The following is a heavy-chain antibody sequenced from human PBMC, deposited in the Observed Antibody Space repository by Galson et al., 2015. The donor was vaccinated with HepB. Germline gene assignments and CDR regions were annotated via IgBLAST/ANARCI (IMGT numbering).Heavy chain of an antibody. CDR2: IDPSDSYT. D-gene: IGHD3-22*01. CDR1: GYSFTSYW. CDR3: ASVTYYYDSSGYPGEYWFDP. V-gene: IGHV5-10-1*01. Sequence: QSGAEVKKPGESLRISCKGSGYSFTSYWISWVRQMPGKGLEWMGRIDPSDSYTNYSPSFQGHVTISADKSISTAYLQWSSLKASDTAMYYCASVTYYYDSSGYPGEYWFDPWGQGTLVTVSS. J-gene: IGHJ5*02.